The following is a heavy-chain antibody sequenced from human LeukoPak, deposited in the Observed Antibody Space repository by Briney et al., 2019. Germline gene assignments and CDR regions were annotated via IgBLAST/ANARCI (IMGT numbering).Heavy chain of an antibody. J-gene: IGHJ4*02. CDR1: GGSISSSSYY. Sequence: KASETLSLTCTVSGGSISSSSYYWGWIRQPPGKGLEWIGSIYYSGSTYYNSSLKSRVTISVDTSKNQFSLKLSSVTAADTAVYYCARVGRITIFGVVRTWFDYWGQGTLVTVSS. CDR2: IYYSGST. D-gene: IGHD3-3*01. CDR3: ARVGRITIFGVVRTWFDY. V-gene: IGHV4-39*07.